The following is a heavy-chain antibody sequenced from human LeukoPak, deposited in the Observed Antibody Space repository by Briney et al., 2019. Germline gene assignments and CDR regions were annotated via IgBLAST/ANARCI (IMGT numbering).Heavy chain of an antibody. Sequence: ASVKVSCKASGYTFISNYMHWVRQAPGQGLERMGIINPSGGSTSYAQKFQGRVTMTRDTSTSTIYMELSSLRSEDTAVYYCARGGISAAGPFDYWGQGTLVTVSS. J-gene: IGHJ4*02. CDR3: ARGGISAAGPFDY. D-gene: IGHD6-13*01. CDR1: GYTFISNY. V-gene: IGHV1-46*01. CDR2: INPSGGST.